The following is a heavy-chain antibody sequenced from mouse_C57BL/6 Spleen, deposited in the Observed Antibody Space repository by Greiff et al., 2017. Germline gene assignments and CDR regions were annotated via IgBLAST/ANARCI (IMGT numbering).Heavy chain of an antibody. D-gene: IGHD6-1*01. CDR3: ARFLYGAWYFDY. CDR1: GYTFTSYW. J-gene: IGHJ2*01. Sequence: QVQLQQPGAELVKPGASVKLSCKASGYTFTSYWMQWVKQRPGQGLEWIGEIDPSDSYTNYNQKFKGKATLTVDTSSSTAYMQLSSLTSEDSAVYYCARFLYGAWYFDYWGQGTTLTVSS. CDR2: IDPSDSYT. V-gene: IGHV1-50*01.